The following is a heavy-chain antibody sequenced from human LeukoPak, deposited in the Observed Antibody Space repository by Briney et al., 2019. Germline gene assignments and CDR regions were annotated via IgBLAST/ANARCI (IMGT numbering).Heavy chain of an antibody. D-gene: IGHD5-24*01. Sequence: SSVKVSCKASGGTFSSYAISWVRRAPGQGLEWMGGIIPIFGTANYAQKFQGRVTITADESTSTAYMELSSLRSEDTAVYYCARMARYYYYYSMDVWGKGATVTVSS. CDR3: ARMARYYYYYSMDV. CDR1: GGTFSSYA. J-gene: IGHJ6*03. V-gene: IGHV1-69*01. CDR2: IIPIFGTA.